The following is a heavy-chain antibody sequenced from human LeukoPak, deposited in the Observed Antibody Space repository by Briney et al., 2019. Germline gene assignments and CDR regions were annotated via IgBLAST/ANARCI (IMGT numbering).Heavy chain of an antibody. D-gene: IGHD1-26*01. V-gene: IGHV3-23*01. CDR1: GFTFSSYA. CDR3: AARGGIYRGMGATYFDY. J-gene: IGHJ4*02. CDR2: ISGSGGST. Sequence: PGGSLRLSCAASGFTFSSYAMSWVRQAPGKGLEWVSAISGSGGSTYYADSVKGRFTISRDNSKNTLYLQMNSLKAEDMAVYYCAARGGIYRGMGATYFDYWGQGTLVTVSS.